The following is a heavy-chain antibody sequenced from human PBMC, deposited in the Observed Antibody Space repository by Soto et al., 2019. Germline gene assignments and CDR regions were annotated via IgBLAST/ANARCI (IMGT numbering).Heavy chain of an antibody. V-gene: IGHV3-21*01. CDR2: ISSRSDI. CDR3: AREYTAWPLAYGLDV. J-gene: IGHJ6*02. CDR1: GFTFSTYS. D-gene: IGHD2-2*02. Sequence: PVGSLRLSCVGSGFTFSTYSINWVRQAPGKGLEWVSSISSRSDIYYADSVKGRCTISRDNAKNSVSLQMNSLRAEDTAVYYCAREYTAWPLAYGLDVWGQGTTVTVSS.